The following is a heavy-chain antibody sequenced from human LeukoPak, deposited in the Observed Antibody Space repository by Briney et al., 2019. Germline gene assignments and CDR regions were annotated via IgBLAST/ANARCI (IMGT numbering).Heavy chain of an antibody. CDR3: APGPLFDY. J-gene: IGHJ4*02. CDR2: ISWNSGSI. CDR1: GFTFDDYA. Sequence: PGGSLRLSCAASGFTFDDYAMHWVRQAPGKGLEWVSGISWNSGSIVYADSVKGRFTISRDNAKNSLYLQMNSLRAEDTALYYCAPGPLFDYWGQGTLVTVSS. V-gene: IGHV3-9*01.